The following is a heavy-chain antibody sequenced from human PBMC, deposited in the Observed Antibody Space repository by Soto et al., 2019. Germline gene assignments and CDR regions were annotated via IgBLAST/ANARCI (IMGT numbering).Heavy chain of an antibody. J-gene: IGHJ4*02. Sequence: PTETLSVTCTVSGGSISSSSYYWGWIRQPPGKGLEWIGSIYYSGSTYYNTSLKSRVTISVDTYKNQFSLKLSSVTAADTAVYDCATAGHSYVSAVHGDYWGKVTLVT. CDR1: GGSISSSSYY. CDR2: IYYSGST. D-gene: IGHD5-18*01. V-gene: IGHV4-39*01. CDR3: ATAGHSYVSAVHGDY.